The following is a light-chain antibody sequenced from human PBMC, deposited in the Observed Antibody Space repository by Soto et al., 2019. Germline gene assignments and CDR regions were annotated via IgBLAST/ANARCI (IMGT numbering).Light chain of an antibody. CDR1: RSDVGGYNY. Sequence: LTQPASVSGAPGQSITISCTGTRSDVGGYNYVSWYQQHPGKAPKLMIYDVSNRPSGVSNRFSGSKSGNTASLTISGLQAEDEADYYCSSYTSSSTYVFGTGTKVTVL. J-gene: IGLJ1*01. CDR3: SSYTSSSTYV. V-gene: IGLV2-14*01. CDR2: DVS.